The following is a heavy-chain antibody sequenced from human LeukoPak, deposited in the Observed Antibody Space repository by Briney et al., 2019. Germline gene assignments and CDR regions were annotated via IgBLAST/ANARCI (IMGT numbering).Heavy chain of an antibody. Sequence: ASETLSLTCAVSGGSISSSNWWSWVRQPPGKGLEWIGEIYHSGSTNYNPSLKSRVTISVDKSKNQFSLKLSSVTAADTAVYYCASEGYYDSSGYYSVSYWGQGTLVTVSP. D-gene: IGHD3-22*01. CDR2: IYHSGST. V-gene: IGHV4-4*02. CDR3: ASEGYYDSSGYYSVSY. CDR1: GGSISSSNW. J-gene: IGHJ4*02.